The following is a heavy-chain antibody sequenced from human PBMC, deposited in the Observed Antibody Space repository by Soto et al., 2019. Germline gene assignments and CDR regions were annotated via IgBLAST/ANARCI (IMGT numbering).Heavy chain of an antibody. J-gene: IGHJ5*02. V-gene: IGHV3-23*01. D-gene: IGHD6-6*01. Sequence: DVQLLESGGGLVQPGGTLSLACEASGFTFSDHGMSWVRQAPGKGLEWVSAISGSVGSTYYANSVKGRFTISRDNSKNTLFLQMRSLRDEDTAVYYCAKDRTIAARNYDAWGQGALVTVSS. CDR3: AKDRTIAARNYDA. CDR1: GFTFSDHG. CDR2: ISGSVGST.